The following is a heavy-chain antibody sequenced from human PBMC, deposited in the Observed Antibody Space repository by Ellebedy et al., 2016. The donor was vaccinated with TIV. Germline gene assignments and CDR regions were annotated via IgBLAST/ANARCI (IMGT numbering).Heavy chain of an antibody. CDR2: IKSKTDGGTT. J-gene: IGHJ4*02. Sequence: PGGSLRLSCSASGFTFINAWLTWVRQAPGKGLEWFGRIKSKTDGGTTDYAAPVKGRFTISRDDSKNTVYLQMDSLKTEDTAVYYCVTDPDGGPVDYWGQGTLVTVSS. CDR1: GFTFINAW. V-gene: IGHV3-15*07. D-gene: IGHD1-14*01. CDR3: VTDPDGGPVDY.